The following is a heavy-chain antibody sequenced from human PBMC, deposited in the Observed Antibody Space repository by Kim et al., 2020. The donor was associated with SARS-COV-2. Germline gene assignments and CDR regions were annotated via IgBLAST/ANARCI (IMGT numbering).Heavy chain of an antibody. J-gene: IGHJ5*01. CDR1: GYFFSTYD. Sequence: ASVKVSCMASGYFFSTYDINWVRQASGQGLEWLGWVTPSSGNTGSAQKFQGRVTMTRDTSIRTAYMELRNLRSEDTAIYYCARTTTGWPNWFDSWGQGTL. CDR3: ARTTTGWPNWFDS. D-gene: IGHD6-19*01. CDR2: VTPSSGNT. V-gene: IGHV1-8*02.